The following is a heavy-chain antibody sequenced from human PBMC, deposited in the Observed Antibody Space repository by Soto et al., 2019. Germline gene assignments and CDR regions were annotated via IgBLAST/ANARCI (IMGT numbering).Heavy chain of an antibody. Sequence: QITLKESGPALVKPTQTLTLTCTLSGFSLSTSGAAVGWIRQPPGEALDWLPLIYWDDDNRYNPTLKTRLTVTKDTSKNQVVLTLTNMDPVDTATYYCAHYVSASPAGWFDPWGQGILVTVSS. CDR2: IYWDDDN. D-gene: IGHD3-10*01. CDR1: GFSLSTSGAA. V-gene: IGHV2-5*02. J-gene: IGHJ5*02. CDR3: AHYVSASPAGWFDP.